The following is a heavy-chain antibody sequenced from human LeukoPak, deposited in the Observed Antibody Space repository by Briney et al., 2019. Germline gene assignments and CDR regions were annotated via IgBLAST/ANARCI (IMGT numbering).Heavy chain of an antibody. CDR3: ARTRAIGYFDY. Sequence: SETLSLTCAVYGGSFSGYYWSWIRQPPGKGLEWIGEINHSGSTNYNPSLKSRVTISVDTSKNQFSLQLNSVTPEDTAVYYCARTRAIGYFDYWGQGTLVTVSS. D-gene: IGHD2-2*02. CDR2: INHSGST. CDR1: GGSFSGYY. J-gene: IGHJ4*02. V-gene: IGHV4-34*01.